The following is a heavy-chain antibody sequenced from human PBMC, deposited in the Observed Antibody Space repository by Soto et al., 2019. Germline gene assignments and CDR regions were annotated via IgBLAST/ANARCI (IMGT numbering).Heavy chain of an antibody. CDR1: GFTFSSYA. CDR2: ISYDGSNK. CDR3: ARDHYDYVWGSYRYFDY. D-gene: IGHD3-16*02. Sequence: PGGSLRLSCAASGFTFSSYAMHWVRQAPGKGLEWVAVISYDGSNKYYADSVKGRFTISRDNSKNTLYLQMNSLRAEDTAVYYCARDHYDYVWGSYRYFDYCGQGTMLTVYS. J-gene: IGHJ4*02. V-gene: IGHV3-30-3*01.